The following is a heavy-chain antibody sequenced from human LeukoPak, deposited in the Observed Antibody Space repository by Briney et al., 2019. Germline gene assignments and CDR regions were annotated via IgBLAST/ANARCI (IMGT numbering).Heavy chain of an antibody. CDR1: GGSIRTNTYY. J-gene: IGHJ4*02. CDR3: ARAFSYDSSGYYIGLGRYFDY. CDR2: IHHRGTT. V-gene: IGHV4-39*07. D-gene: IGHD3-22*01. Sequence: SETLSLTCTVSGGSIRTNTYYWGWVRQPPGKGLEWIGEIHHRGTTYYLPSLKSRVTMSVDTSKNQFSLKLSSVTAADTAVYYCARAFSYDSSGYYIGLGRYFDYWGQGTLVTVSS.